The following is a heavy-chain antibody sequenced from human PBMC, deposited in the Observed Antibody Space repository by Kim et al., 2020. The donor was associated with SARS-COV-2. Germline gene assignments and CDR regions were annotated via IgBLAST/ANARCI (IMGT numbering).Heavy chain of an antibody. J-gene: IGHJ4*02. CDR1: GYTFTGYY. CDR3: ARVGPGGDYAFGY. Sequence: ASVKVSCKASGYTFTGYYMHWVRQAPGQGLEWMGRINPNSGGTNYAQKFQGRVTMTRDTSISTAYMELSRLRSDDTAVYYCARVGPGGDYAFGYWGQGTLVTVSS. V-gene: IGHV1-2*06. D-gene: IGHD4-17*01. CDR2: INPNSGGT.